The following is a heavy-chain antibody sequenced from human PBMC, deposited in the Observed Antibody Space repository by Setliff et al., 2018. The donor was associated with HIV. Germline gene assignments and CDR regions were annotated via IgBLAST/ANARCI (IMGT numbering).Heavy chain of an antibody. J-gene: IGHJ6*02. D-gene: IGHD2-2*01. V-gene: IGHV4-38-2*02. CDR1: GYSISSDYY. CDR2: IYHSGST. CDR3: ARGHCSGTNCYGVDYYGMDV. Sequence: PSETLSLTCTVSGYSISSDYYWGWIRQPPGKGLEWIGNIYHSGSTYYNPSLKSRVTISVDKSKNQFSVKLTSVTAADTAVYYCARGHCSGTNCYGVDYYGMDVWGQGTTVTVSS.